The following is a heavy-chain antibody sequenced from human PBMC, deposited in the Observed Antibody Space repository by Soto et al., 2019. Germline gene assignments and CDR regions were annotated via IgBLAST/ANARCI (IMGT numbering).Heavy chain of an antibody. Sequence: EVQLVESGGGLVQPGGSLTLSCVVSGFTVSGHYMSWVRQSPGKGLEWISVMYAGGTTYYGDSMKGRFTISRDNSKNTLYLQMNSLRTEETATYYCARDHNTMRLGVLGLWGQGALVTVSS. V-gene: IGHV3-66*01. D-gene: IGHD3-10*01. CDR1: GFTVSGHY. J-gene: IGHJ4*02. CDR3: ARDHNTMRLGVLGL. CDR2: MYAGGTT.